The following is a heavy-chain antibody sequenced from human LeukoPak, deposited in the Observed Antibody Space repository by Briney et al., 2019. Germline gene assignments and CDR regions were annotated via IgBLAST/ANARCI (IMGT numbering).Heavy chain of an antibody. D-gene: IGHD3-10*01. Sequence: ASVKVSCKASGLSLTHDGISWVRQAPGQGLVWMGWISFYNGDTLYAQNFQGRLTVTTDTSTSTAYMELTSLTSDDTAIYFCARVTYYYGSGRQGEFDYWGQGTLVTVSS. CDR3: ARVTYYYGSGRQGEFDY. CDR2: ISFYNGDT. CDR1: GLSLTHDG. J-gene: IGHJ4*02. V-gene: IGHV1-18*01.